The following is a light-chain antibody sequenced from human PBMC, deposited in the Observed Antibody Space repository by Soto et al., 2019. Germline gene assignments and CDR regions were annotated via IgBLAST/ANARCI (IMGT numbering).Light chain of an antibody. CDR2: EAS. J-gene: IGKJ5*01. CDR3: QQYNNWPSIT. V-gene: IGKV3-15*01. CDR1: QSVSSY. Sequence: EIGLTQSPSTLSLSPGERATLSCRASQSVSSYLAWYQQKPGQAPRLLIYEASTRATGIPDRFSGHGSGTEFTLTISSLQSEDCAVYYCQQYNNWPSITFGQGTRLEIK.